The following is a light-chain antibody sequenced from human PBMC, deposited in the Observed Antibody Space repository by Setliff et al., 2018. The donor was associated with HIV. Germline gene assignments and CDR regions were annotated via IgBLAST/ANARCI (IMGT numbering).Light chain of an antibody. J-gene: IGLJ1*01. CDR3: SSYTSSTPLYV. CDR1: SSDVGTYNF. CDR2: DVS. V-gene: IGLV2-14*03. Sequence: QSVLTQPASVSGSPGQSITISCTGTSSDVGTYNFVSWYQQHPGKAPKLMIYDVSNRPSGVSNRFSGSKSGNTASLTIPGLQAEDEADYYCSSYTSSTPLYVFGTGTKVTVL.